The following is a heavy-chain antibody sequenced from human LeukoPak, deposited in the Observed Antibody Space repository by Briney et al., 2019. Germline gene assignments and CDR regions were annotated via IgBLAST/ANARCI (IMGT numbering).Heavy chain of an antibody. J-gene: IGHJ6*03. CDR1: GYTFTSYY. CDR2: INPSGGST. CDR3: ARVVAVAAKLDYYYYYMDV. Sequence: ASVKVSCKASGYTFTSYYMHWVRQAPGQGLEWMGIINPSGGSTSYAQKFQGRVTMTRDTSTSTVYMELSSLRSEDTAVYYCARVVAVAAKLDYYYYYMDVWGKGTTVTVSS. D-gene: IGHD6-19*01. V-gene: IGHV1-46*01.